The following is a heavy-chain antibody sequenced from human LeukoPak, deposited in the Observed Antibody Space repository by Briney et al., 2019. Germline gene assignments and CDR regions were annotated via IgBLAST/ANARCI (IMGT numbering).Heavy chain of an antibody. Sequence: PGRSLSLSCAASGLTFSYYGIHWVRQAPGKGLEWVAVMWSDGSKKFYADSVKGRFTVSRDNSKNTVYLQMNSLRAEDTAVYYCARDFDTSGHYLFDYWGQGTLITVSS. CDR3: ARDFDTSGHYLFDY. V-gene: IGHV3-33*01. CDR2: MWSDGSKK. D-gene: IGHD3-22*01. J-gene: IGHJ4*02. CDR1: GLTFSYYG.